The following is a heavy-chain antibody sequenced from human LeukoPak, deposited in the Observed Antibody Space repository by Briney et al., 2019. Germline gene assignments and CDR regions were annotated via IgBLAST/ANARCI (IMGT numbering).Heavy chain of an antibody. V-gene: IGHV3-21*01. CDR2: ISSSSSYI. CDR1: GFTFSSYN. J-gene: IGHJ4*02. D-gene: IGHD2-2*01. Sequence: GGSLRLSCAASGFTFSSYNMNWVRQAPGKGLEWVSSISSSSSYIYYADSVKGRFTISRDNAKNSLYLQMNSLRAEDTAVYYCASTYCSSTSCYPDYWGQGTLVTVSS. CDR3: ASTYCSSTSCYPDY.